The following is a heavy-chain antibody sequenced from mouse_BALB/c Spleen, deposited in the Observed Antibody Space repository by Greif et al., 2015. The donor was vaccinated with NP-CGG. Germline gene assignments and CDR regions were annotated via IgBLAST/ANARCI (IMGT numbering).Heavy chain of an antibody. Sequence: VQLQQSGTVLARPGASVKMSCKASGYTFTSYWMHWVKQRPGQGLEWIGAIYPGNSDTSYNQKFKGKAKLTAVTSTSTAYMELSSLTNEDSAVYYCTIYYGYDEGFAYWGQGTLVTVSA. CDR2: IYPGNSDT. CDR1: GYTFTSYW. D-gene: IGHD2-2*01. CDR3: TIYYGYDEGFAY. V-gene: IGHV1-5*01. J-gene: IGHJ3*01.